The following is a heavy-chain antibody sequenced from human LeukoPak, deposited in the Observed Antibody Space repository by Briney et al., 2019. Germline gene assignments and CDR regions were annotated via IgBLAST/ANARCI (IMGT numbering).Heavy chain of an antibody. V-gene: IGHV3-30*02. D-gene: IGHD5-18*01. Sequence: GGSLRLSCAASGFIFSDYGMHWVRQAPGKGLEWVAFIRSDGSNKYYADSVKGRFTISRDNSKNTLYLQMNSLRAEDTAVYYCAPPEGYSYEAPWGQGTLVTVSS. CDR2: IRSDGSNK. CDR1: GFIFSDYG. CDR3: APPEGYSYEAP. J-gene: IGHJ5*02.